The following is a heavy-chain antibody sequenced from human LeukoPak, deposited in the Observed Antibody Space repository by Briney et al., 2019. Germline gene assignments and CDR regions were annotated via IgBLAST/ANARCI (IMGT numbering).Heavy chain of an antibody. Sequence: GESLKISCKGSGYSFTSYWISWVRQMPGKGLEWMGRIDPSDSYTNYSPSFQGHVTISADKSISTAYLQWSSLKASDTAMYYWARRGGDWFDPGGQETLVPVSS. V-gene: IGHV5-10-1*01. J-gene: IGHJ5*02. D-gene: IGHD3-16*01. CDR3: ARRGGDWFDP. CDR1: GYSFTSYW. CDR2: IDPSDSYT.